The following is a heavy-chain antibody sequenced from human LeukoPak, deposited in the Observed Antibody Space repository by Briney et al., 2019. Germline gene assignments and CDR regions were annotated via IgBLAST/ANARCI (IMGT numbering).Heavy chain of an antibody. J-gene: IGHJ4*02. V-gene: IGHV3-43*02. CDR1: GFTFDDYV. CDR3: AKDIVYCSSTSCYDLDY. CDR2: ISGDGGST. D-gene: IGHD2-2*01. Sequence: GGSLSLSCAASGFTFDDYVMHWVRQAPGKGLVWFSLISGDGGSTYYVDSVKSRFTISRDNGQNSLYLQMSSLRTEDTALYYCAKDIVYCSSTSCYDLDYWGQGTLVTVSS.